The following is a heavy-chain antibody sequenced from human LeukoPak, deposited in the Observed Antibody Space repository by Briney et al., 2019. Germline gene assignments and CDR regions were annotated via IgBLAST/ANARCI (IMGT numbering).Heavy chain of an antibody. D-gene: IGHD6-13*01. CDR2: IYYSASS. J-gene: IGHJ4*02. V-gene: IGHV4-59*02. CDR1: RGSVIRYY. Sequence: SETLSLTCTVFRGSVIRYYWSWVRQPPGKGLEWIGYIYYSASSNYNPSLNSRVTISVDTSKNQFSLKLSSVTAADTAVYYCARWPGSSWYLMDYWGQGTLVTVSS. CDR3: ARWPGSSWYLMDY.